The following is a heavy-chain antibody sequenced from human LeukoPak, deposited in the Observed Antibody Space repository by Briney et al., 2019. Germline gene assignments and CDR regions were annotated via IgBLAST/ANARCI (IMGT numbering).Heavy chain of an antibody. J-gene: IGHJ5*02. D-gene: IGHD1-20*01. V-gene: IGHV3-21*01. CDR3: ARDNWNDAPGGFDP. Sequence: GGSLRLSCAASGFTFSSYSMNWVRQAPGKGLEWVSSITRSSTFTYYTDSVRGRFTISRDNAKNSLYLQMNSLRAEDTAVYYCARDNWNDAPGGFDPWGQGTLVTVSS. CDR2: ITRSSTFT. CDR1: GFTFSSYS.